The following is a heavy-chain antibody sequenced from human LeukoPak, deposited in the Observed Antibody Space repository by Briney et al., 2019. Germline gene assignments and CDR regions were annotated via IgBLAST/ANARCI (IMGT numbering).Heavy chain of an antibody. CDR2: ISSSGGNT. D-gene: IGHD3-9*01. Sequence: GGSLRLSCAASGFTFSNYAMSWVRQAPGKGLEWVSAISSSGGNTNYADSVKGRFTISRDNSKNTLYLQMNSLRAEDTAIYYCAKDADVHWLCLFDYWGQGALVTVSS. V-gene: IGHV3-23*01. CDR1: GFTFSNYA. J-gene: IGHJ4*02. CDR3: AKDADVHWLCLFDY.